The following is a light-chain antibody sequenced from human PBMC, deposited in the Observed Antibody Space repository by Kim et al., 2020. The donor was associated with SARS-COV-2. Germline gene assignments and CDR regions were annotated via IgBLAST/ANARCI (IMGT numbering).Light chain of an antibody. CDR3: QQYGSSPPT. J-gene: IGKJ2*01. Sequence: EIVLTQSPGTLSLSPGERATLSCRASQSVSSSYLAWYQQKPGQAPRLLIYGASSRATGIPDRFSGSGSGTDFTLTISRLEPEDFAVYYCQQYGSSPPTFVQGTKLEI. CDR1: QSVSSSY. V-gene: IGKV3-20*01. CDR2: GAS.